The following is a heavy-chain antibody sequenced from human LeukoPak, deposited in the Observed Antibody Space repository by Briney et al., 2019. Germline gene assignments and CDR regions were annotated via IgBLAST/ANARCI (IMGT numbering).Heavy chain of an antibody. CDR2: IWYGGSNK. Sequence: PGGSLRLSCAASGFTFSSYGMHWVRQAPGKGLEWVAVIWYGGSNKYYADSVKGRFTISRDNSKNTLYLQMNSLRAEDTAVYYCAKDTARYCSSTSCYSFALFDYWGQGTLVTVSS. D-gene: IGHD2-2*02. CDR3: AKDTARYCSSTSCYSFALFDY. J-gene: IGHJ4*02. CDR1: GFTFSSYG. V-gene: IGHV3-30*02.